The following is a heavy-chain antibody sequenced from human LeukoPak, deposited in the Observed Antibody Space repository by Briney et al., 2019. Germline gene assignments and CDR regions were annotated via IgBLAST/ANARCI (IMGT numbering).Heavy chain of an antibody. Sequence: HPGGSLRLSCAASGFTFSSYGMHWVRQAPGKGLEWVAVIWYDGSNKYYADSVKGRFTISRDNSKNTLYLQMNSLRAEDTAVYYCARGAMDRGDSLWDYWGQGTLVTVSS. CDR2: IWYDGSNK. V-gene: IGHV3-33*01. D-gene: IGHD5-18*01. J-gene: IGHJ4*02. CDR1: GFTFSSYG. CDR3: ARGAMDRGDSLWDY.